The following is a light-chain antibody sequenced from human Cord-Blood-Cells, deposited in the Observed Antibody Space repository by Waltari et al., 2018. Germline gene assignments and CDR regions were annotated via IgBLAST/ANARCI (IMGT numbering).Light chain of an antibody. V-gene: IGKV3-20*01. J-gene: IGKJ5*01. CDR2: GAS. Sequence: EIVLMQSPGTLSLSPGARATLSCRASQSVSSSYLAWYQQKPGQAPRLRIYGASSRATGIPDRVSGSVSGTDFTLTISRLEPEDFAVYYCQQYGSSPSTFGQGTRLEFK. CDR3: QQYGSSPST. CDR1: QSVSSSY.